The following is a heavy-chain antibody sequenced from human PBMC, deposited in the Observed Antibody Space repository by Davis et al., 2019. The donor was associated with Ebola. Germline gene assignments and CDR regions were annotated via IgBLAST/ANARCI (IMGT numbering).Heavy chain of an antibody. CDR2: ISAYNGNT. CDR3: ARSITMIVVVNGWFDP. Sequence: ASVKVSCKASGYTFTSYDINWVRQAPGQGLEWMGWISAYNGNTNYAQKLQGRVTMTTDTSTGTAYMELRSLRSDDTAVYYCARSITMIVVVNGWFDPWGQGTLVTVSS. J-gene: IGHJ5*02. D-gene: IGHD3-22*01. V-gene: IGHV1-18*01. CDR1: GYTFTSYD.